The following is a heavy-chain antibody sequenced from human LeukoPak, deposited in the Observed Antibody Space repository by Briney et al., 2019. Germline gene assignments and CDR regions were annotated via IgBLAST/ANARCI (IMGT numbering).Heavy chain of an antibody. V-gene: IGHV4-59*08. CDR2: IYYSGST. D-gene: IGHD3-10*01. CDR1: GGSFSGYY. Sequence: SETLSLTCAVYGGSFSGYYWSWIRQPPGKGLEWIGYIYYSGSTNYNPSLKSRVTISVDTSKNQFSLKLSSVTAADTAVYYCARLMVRGVISRAYYFDYWGQGTLVTVSS. CDR3: ARLMVRGVISRAYYFDY. J-gene: IGHJ4*02.